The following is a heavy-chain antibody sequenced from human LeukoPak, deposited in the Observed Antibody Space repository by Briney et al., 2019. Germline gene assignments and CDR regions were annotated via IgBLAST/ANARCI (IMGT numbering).Heavy chain of an antibody. Sequence: PGGSLRLSCAASGFTFSVHYMNWIRQAPGKGLEWVSYISSSGSTIYYADSAKGRFTISRDNAKNSLYLQMNSLRAEDTAVYYCARDGATYSSGWYAYWGQGTLVTVSS. V-gene: IGHV3-11*04. J-gene: IGHJ4*02. CDR1: GFTFSVHY. D-gene: IGHD6-19*01. CDR3: ARDGATYSSGWYAY. CDR2: ISSSGSTI.